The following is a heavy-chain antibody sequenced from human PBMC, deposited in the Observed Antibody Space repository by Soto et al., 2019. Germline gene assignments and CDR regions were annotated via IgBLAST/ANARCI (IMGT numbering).Heavy chain of an antibody. CDR1: GGTFSSYA. CDR2: IIPMFGTA. D-gene: IGHD3-10*01. V-gene: IGHV1-69*12. J-gene: IGHJ6*02. CDR3: ASEGGSANYRYYALDV. Sequence: QVQLVQSGAEVKKPGSSVKVSCKASGGTFSSYAISWVRQAPGQGLEWMGGIIPMFGTANYAQKFQGRVTITADDSTSTAYMELSSLRSEVTAVYYCASEGGSANYRYYALDVWGQGTTVTVSS.